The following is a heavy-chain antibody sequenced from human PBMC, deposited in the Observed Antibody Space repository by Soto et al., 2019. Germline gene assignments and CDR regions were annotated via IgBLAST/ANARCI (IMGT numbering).Heavy chain of an antibody. Sequence: GESLNISCKGSGYSFINYWIGWVRQMPGKGLEWMGIIYPGDSDTRYSPSFQGQVTISVDNSITTAFLQWSSLKASDSAMYYRARSSITGGTWTVAAWGQGTLVTVSS. CDR3: ARSSITGGTWTVAA. CDR1: GYSFINYW. D-gene: IGHD1-20*01. V-gene: IGHV5-51*01. J-gene: IGHJ4*02. CDR2: IYPGDSDT.